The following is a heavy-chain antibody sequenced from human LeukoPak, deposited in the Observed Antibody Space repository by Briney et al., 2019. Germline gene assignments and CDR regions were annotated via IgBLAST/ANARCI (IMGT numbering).Heavy chain of an antibody. CDR1: GGSISSYY. CDR2: IYYSGST. D-gene: IGHD3-22*01. J-gene: IGHJ2*01. CDR3: ARHVGITTMIVVYWYFDL. Sequence: SETLSLTCTVSGGSISSYYWGWIRQPPGKGLEWIGSIYYSGSTYYNPSLKSRVTISVDTSKNQFSLKLSSVTAADTAVYYCARHVGITTMIVVYWYFDLWGRGTLVTVSS. V-gene: IGHV4-39*01.